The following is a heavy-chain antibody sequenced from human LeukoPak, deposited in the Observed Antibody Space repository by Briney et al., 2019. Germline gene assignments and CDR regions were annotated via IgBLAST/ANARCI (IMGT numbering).Heavy chain of an antibody. J-gene: IGHJ4*02. CDR3: ARGRYSSSFLYHQDY. CDR1: GGSFSGYY. D-gene: IGHD6-13*01. Sequence: SETLSLTCAVYGGSFSGYYWSWIRQPPGKGLEWIGEINHGGSTNYNPSLKSRVTISVDTSKNQFSLKLSSVTAADTAVYYCARGRYSSSFLYHQDYWGQGTLVTVSS. V-gene: IGHV4-34*01. CDR2: INHGGST.